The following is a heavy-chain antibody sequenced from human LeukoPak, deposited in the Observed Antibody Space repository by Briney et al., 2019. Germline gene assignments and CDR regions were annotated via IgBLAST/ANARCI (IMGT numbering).Heavy chain of an antibody. CDR3: AAHYYDSSGYVDY. D-gene: IGHD3-22*01. Sequence: GRSLRLSCAASGFTFSSYAMSWVRQAPGKGLEWVSAISGSGGSTYYADSVKGRFTISRGNSKNTLYLQMNSLRAEDTAVYYCAAHYYDSSGYVDYWGQGTLVTVSS. CDR1: GFTFSSYA. J-gene: IGHJ4*02. CDR2: ISGSGGST. V-gene: IGHV3-23*01.